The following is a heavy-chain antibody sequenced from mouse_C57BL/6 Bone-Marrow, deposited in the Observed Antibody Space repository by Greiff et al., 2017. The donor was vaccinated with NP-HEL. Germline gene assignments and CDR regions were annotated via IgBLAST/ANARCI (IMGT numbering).Heavy chain of an antibody. D-gene: IGHD1-1*01. J-gene: IGHJ3*01. CDR1: GYTFTDYY. Sequence: QVQLQQSGPELVKPGASVKISCKASGYTFTDYYINWVKQRPGQGLEWIGWIFPGSGSTYYTAKFKGKATLTVDKSSSTAYMSLSSLTSEDSAVYSCARDPHYYGSSYVAWLAYWGQGTLVTVSA. V-gene: IGHV1-75*01. CDR3: ARDPHYYGSSYVAWLAY. CDR2: IFPGSGST.